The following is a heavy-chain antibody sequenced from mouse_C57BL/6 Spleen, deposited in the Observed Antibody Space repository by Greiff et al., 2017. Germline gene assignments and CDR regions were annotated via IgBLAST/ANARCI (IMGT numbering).Heavy chain of an antibody. D-gene: IGHD1-1*01. CDR2: INPSNGGT. CDR1: GYTFTSYW. Sequence: QVQLQQPGTELVKPGASVKLSCKASGYTFTSYWMHWVKQRPGQGLEWIGNINPSNGGTNYNEKLKSKATLTVDKSSSTAYMQLSSLTSEYSAVYYGARDYYGSYFDYWGQGTTLTVSS. V-gene: IGHV1-53*01. CDR3: ARDYYGSYFDY. J-gene: IGHJ2*01.